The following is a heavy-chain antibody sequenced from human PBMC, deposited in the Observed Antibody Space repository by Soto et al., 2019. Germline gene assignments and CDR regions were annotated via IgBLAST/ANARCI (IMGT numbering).Heavy chain of an antibody. Sequence: PGGSLRLSCAASGFTFSSYAMSWVRQAPGKGLEWVSAISGSGGSTYYADSVKGRFTISRDNSKNTLYLQMNSLRAEDTAVYYCAKWDPVSPRLGIGIVTGTTGDYWGQGTLVTSPQ. J-gene: IGHJ4*02. V-gene: IGHV3-23*01. CDR3: AKWDPVSPRLGIGIVTGTTGDY. CDR2: ISGSGGST. D-gene: IGHD1-7*01. CDR1: GFTFSSYA.